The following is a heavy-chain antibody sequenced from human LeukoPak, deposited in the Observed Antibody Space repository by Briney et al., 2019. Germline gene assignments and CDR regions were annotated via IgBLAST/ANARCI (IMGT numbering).Heavy chain of an antibody. CDR2: IYYSGST. D-gene: IGHD5-18*01. J-gene: IGHJ5*01. CDR1: GGSISSYY. CDR3: VRSVEYNYGFFNS. Sequence: SKTLSLTCSVSGGSISSYYCSWIRQPPGKGLEWIGYIYYSGSTNYNPSLKSRVTISVDTSKNQFSLKLSSVTAADTAVYYCVRSVEYNYGFFNSWGQGTLVTVSS. V-gene: IGHV4-59*12.